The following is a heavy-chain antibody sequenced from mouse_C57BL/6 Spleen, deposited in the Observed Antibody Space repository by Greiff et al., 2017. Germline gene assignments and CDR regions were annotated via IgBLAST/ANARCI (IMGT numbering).Heavy chain of an antibody. Sequence: VQLQQSGAELVRPGASVTLSCKASGYTFTDYEMHWVKQTPVHGLEWIGAIDPETGGTAYNQKFKGKAILTADKSSSTAYMELRSLTSEDSAVYYCTGEGDGNYDYYAMDYWGQGTSVTVSS. J-gene: IGHJ4*01. CDR2: IDPETGGT. D-gene: IGHD2-1*01. CDR1: GYTFTDYE. V-gene: IGHV1-15*01. CDR3: TGEGDGNYDYYAMDY.